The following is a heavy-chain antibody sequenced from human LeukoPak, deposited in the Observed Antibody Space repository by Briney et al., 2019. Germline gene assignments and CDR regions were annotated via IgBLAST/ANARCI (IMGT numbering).Heavy chain of an antibody. V-gene: IGHV4-39*01. D-gene: IGHD2-2*01. Sequence: SETLSLTCTVSGGSISSSSYYWGWIRQPPGKGLEWIGSIYYSGSTYYNPSLKSRVTISVDTSKNQFSLKLSSVTAADTAVYYCARLYIVVVPANNYFDYWGQGTLVTVSS. CDR2: IYYSGST. J-gene: IGHJ4*02. CDR1: GGSISSSSYY. CDR3: ARLYIVVVPANNYFDY.